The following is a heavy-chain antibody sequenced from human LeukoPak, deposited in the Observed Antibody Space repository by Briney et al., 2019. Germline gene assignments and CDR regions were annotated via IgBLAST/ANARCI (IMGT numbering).Heavy chain of an antibody. CDR2: INTISGAT. D-gene: IGHD3-16*02. V-gene: IGHV1-46*01. CDR3: ARLPYRDGVAQDY. Sequence: ASVKVSCKTSGYTFTRYYMQWVRQAPGHGLEWMGIINTISGATDYAQKFQGRVTMTRDTSTSTVYMELSSLRSEDTAMYYCARLPYRDGVAQDYWGQGTLVTLST. J-gene: IGHJ4*02. CDR1: GYTFTRYY.